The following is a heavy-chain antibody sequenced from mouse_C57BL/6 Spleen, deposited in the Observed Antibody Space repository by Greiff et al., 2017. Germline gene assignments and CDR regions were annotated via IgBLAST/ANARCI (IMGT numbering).Heavy chain of an antibody. CDR1: GYAFSSYW. J-gene: IGHJ4*01. V-gene: IGHV1-80*01. Sequence: QVQLQQSGAELVKPGASVKISCKASGYAFSSYWMNWVKQRPGKGLEWIGQIYPGDGDTNYNGKFKGKATLTADKSSSTAYMQLSSLTSEDSAVYFCARRDSNYHYYDAMDYWGQGTSVTVSS. CDR3: ARRDSNYHYYDAMDY. CDR2: IYPGDGDT. D-gene: IGHD2-5*01.